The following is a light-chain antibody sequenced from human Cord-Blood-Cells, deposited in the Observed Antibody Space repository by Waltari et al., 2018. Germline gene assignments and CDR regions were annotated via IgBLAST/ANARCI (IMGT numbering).Light chain of an antibody. V-gene: IGLV2-23*02. CDR1: GRDVGRYNL. Sequence: SALTPPASVSASPGQSITISCPGTGRDVGRYNLVSWYQQHPGKAPKLMIYEVSKRPSGVSNRFSGSKSGNTASLTISGLQAEDEADYYCCSYAGSSTYVFGTGTKVTVL. J-gene: IGLJ1*01. CDR2: EVS. CDR3: CSYAGSSTYV.